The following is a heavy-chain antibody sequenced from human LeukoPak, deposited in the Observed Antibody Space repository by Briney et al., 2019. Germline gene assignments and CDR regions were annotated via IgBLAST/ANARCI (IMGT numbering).Heavy chain of an antibody. V-gene: IGHV1-24*01. D-gene: IGHD6-19*01. CDR3: ARVGSSGAYSSGWYYHYYYGMDV. Sequence: ASVKVSCKVSGYTLTELSMHWVRQAPGKGLEWMGGFVPEDGETIYAQKFQGRVTMTEDTSTDTAYMELSSLRSEDTAVYYCARVGSSGAYSSGWYYHYYYGMDVWGQGTTVTVSS. CDR1: GYTLTELS. J-gene: IGHJ6*02. CDR2: FVPEDGET.